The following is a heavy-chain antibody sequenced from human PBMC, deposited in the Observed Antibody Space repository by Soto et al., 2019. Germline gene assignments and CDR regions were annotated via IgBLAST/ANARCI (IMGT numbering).Heavy chain of an antibody. CDR3: VKDNDFWRGHYIGHFDY. V-gene: IGHV3-64D*06. CDR1: RFIFSHYA. D-gene: IGHD3-3*01. Sequence: PGGSLRLACSASRFIFSHYAIHVVPQAPGKGLEHVSAISPNGRSAYYADSVKGRFAISRDNSENTLFLQMNGLRPEDTAVYYCVKDNDFWRGHYIGHFDYWGQGAMVTVSS. CDR2: ISPNGRSA. J-gene: IGHJ4*02.